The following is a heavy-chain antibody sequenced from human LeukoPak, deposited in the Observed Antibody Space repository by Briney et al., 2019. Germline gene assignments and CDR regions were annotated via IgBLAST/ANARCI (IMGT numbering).Heavy chain of an antibody. CDR3: ARVEYRGSRGYSVYCFDY. V-gene: IGHV4-34*01. CDR2: IYHSGST. J-gene: IGHJ4*02. CDR1: GGSFSGYY. D-gene: IGHD3-22*01. Sequence: PSETLSLTCAVYGGSFSGYYWSWIRQPPGKGLEWIGSIYHSGSTYYNPSLKSRVTISVDTSKNQFSLKLSSVTAADTAVYYCARVEYRGSRGYSVYCFDYWGQGSLVTVSS.